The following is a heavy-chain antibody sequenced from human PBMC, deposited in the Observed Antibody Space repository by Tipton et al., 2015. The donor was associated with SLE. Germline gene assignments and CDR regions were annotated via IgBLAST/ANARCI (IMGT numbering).Heavy chain of an antibody. D-gene: IGHD4-11*01. Sequence: TLSLTCTVSGGSISSYYWSWIRQPAGGGLEWIGGIYTNENTNYNPSLKSRVTMSVETSKNHFSLKLISVTAADTAVYYCAREFLNPVTTVHYYFDLWGRGTLVTVSS. CDR1: GGSISSYY. V-gene: IGHV4-4*07. CDR2: IYTNENT. J-gene: IGHJ2*01. CDR3: AREFLNPVTTVHYYFDL.